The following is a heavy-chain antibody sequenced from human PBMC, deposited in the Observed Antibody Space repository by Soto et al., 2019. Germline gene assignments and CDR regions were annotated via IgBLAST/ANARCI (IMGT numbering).Heavy chain of an antibody. J-gene: IGHJ5*02. Sequence: QVQLQQSGPGLVKPSQTLSLTCAISGDSVSSNSAAWSWIRQSPSRGLEWLGRTYYMSKWYNDYSISVKSRKTISPHTYKNQFSLQLNSVTPEDTAVYYCASGSSTRTWSWGQGTLVTVSS. CDR3: ASGSSTRTWS. V-gene: IGHV6-1*01. CDR2: TYYMSKWYN. CDR1: GDSVSSNSAA. D-gene: IGHD6-13*01.